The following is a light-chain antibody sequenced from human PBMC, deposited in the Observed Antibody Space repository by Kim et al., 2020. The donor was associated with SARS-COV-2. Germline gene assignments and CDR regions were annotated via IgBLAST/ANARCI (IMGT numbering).Light chain of an antibody. V-gene: IGKV5-2*01. Sequence: ETTLTQSPAFMSATPGDSVTISCKASRDIDDDLNWYQQKPGQGPILLIEEGDNIAPGISPRFSGSGYGTDFTLTIDDIGSEDVAFYFCLQDDDFPLTFGQGTKVDIK. CDR3: LQDDDFPLT. CDR2: EGD. J-gene: IGKJ1*01. CDR1: RDIDDD.